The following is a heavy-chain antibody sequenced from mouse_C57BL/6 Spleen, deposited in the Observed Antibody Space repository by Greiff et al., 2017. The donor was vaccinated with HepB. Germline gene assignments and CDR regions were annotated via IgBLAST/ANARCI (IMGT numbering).Heavy chain of an antibody. V-gene: IGHV1-22*01. D-gene: IGHD2-3*01. Sequence: VQLKQSGPELVKPGASVKMSCKASGYTFTDYNMHWVKQSHGKSLEWIGYINPNNGGTSYNQKFKGKATLTVNKSSSTAYMELRSLTSEDSAVYYCARDPDGYWYFDVWGTRTTVTVSS. CDR2: INPNNGGT. CDR3: ARDPDGYWYFDV. J-gene: IGHJ1*03. CDR1: GYTFTDYN.